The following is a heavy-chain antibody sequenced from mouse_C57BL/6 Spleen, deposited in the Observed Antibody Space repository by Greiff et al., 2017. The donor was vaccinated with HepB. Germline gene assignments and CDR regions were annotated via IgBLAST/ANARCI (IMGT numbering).Heavy chain of an antibody. CDR2: IDPSDSYT. D-gene: IGHD2-2*01. CDR1: GYTFTSYW. V-gene: IGHV1-50*01. Sequence: QVQLQQPGAELVKPGASVKLSCKASGYTFTSYWMQWVKQRPGQGLEWIGEIDPSDSYTNYNQKFKGKATLTVDTSSTTAYMQLSSLTSEDSAVYYCARWGRSTMVTSYAMDYWGQGTSVTVSS. J-gene: IGHJ4*01. CDR3: ARWGRSTMVTSYAMDY.